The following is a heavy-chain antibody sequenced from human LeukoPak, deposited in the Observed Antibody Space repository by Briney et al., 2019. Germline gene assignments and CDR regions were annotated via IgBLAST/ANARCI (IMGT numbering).Heavy chain of an antibody. J-gene: IGHJ6*02. D-gene: IGHD3-3*01. V-gene: IGHV3-7*01. CDR3: ARGGDFWSGDYYYGMDV. CDR1: GFTFSSYW. CDR2: IKQDGSEK. Sequence: GGSLRLSCAASGFTFSSYWMSWVRQAPGKGLEWVANIKQDGSEKYYVDSVKGRFTISRDNAKNSLYLQMNSLRAEDTAVYYCARGGDFWSGDYYYGMDVWGQGTTVTVSS.